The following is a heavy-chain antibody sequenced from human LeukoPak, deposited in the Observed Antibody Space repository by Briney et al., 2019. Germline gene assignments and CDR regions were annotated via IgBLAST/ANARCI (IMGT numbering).Heavy chain of an antibody. CDR2: IYSGGST. Sequence: PGGSLRLSCGASGFTVSSNYMSWVRQAPGKGLEWVSVIYSGGSTYYADSVKGRFTISRDNSKTTLYLQMNSLRAEDTAVYYCARGIAVAGTDYWGEGTLVTVSS. D-gene: IGHD6-19*01. J-gene: IGHJ4*02. CDR1: GFTVSSNY. CDR3: ARGIAVAGTDY. V-gene: IGHV3-53*01.